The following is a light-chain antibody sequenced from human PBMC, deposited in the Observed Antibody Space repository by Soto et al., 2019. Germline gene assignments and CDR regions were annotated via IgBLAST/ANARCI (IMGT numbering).Light chain of an antibody. Sequence: EIVMTQSPATLSVSPGETATLSCRASQSVAFHLAWYQQKPGQGPRLLIYGAFTRATGIPARFSGSGYGTDFTLTISSLQSEDVAVYYCQQYKKWPPLTFGGGTKVESK. J-gene: IGKJ4*01. CDR3: QQYKKWPPLT. CDR2: GAF. V-gene: IGKV3-15*01. CDR1: QSVAFH.